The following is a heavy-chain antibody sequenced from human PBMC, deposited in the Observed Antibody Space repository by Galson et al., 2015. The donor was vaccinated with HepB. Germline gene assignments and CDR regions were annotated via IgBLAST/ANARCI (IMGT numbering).Heavy chain of an antibody. CDR3: ARDRVLTGTTDYYFYGMDV. D-gene: IGHD1-7*01. CDR1: GGTFSSYA. Sequence: SVKVSCKASGGTFSSYAIRWVRQAPGQGLEWMGGIIPISGTANYAQKLQGRVTITADDSTSTAYMELSSLRSEDTAVYYCARDRVLTGTTDYYFYGMDVWGQGTTVTVSS. J-gene: IGHJ6*02. CDR2: IIPISGTA. V-gene: IGHV1-69*13.